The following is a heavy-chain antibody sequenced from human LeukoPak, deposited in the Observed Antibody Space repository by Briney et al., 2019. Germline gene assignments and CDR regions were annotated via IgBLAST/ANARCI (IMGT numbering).Heavy chain of an antibody. J-gene: IGHJ6*02. D-gene: IGHD5-18*01. Sequence: GGSLRLSCAASGFTFSSYGMHWVRQAPGKGLEWVAVISCDGSNKYYADSVKGRFTISRDNSKNTLYLQMNSLRAEDTAVYYCAKHRGYSYGSLGMDVWGQGTPVTVSS. CDR1: GFTFSSYG. CDR3: AKHRGYSYGSLGMDV. CDR2: ISCDGSNK. V-gene: IGHV3-30*18.